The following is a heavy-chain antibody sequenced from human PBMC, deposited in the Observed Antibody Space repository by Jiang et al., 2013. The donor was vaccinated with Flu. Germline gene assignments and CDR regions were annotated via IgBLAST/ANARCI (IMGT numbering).Heavy chain of an antibody. J-gene: IGHJ6*02. CDR3: ARGSPEIFGGTYYYGMDV. CDR1: GGTFSSYA. V-gene: IGHV1-69*01. D-gene: IGHD3-3*01. CDR2: IIPIFGTA. Sequence: EVKKPGSSVKVSCKASGGTFSSYAISWVRQAPGQGLEWMGGIIPIFGTANYVQKFQGRVTITADESTSTAYMELSSLRSEDTAVYYCARGSPEIFGGTYYYGMDVWGQGTTVTVSS.